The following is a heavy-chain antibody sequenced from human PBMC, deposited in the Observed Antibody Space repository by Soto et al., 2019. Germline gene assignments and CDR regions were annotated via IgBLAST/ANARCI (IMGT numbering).Heavy chain of an antibody. Sequence: GESLKISCMGSGYTFTDYWISWVRQTPGKGLEWMGRIDPTDSNTHYSPSFQGHVTISRDDSLTAAYLQWSSLRASDTAIYYCARHRYSREWEPFSFYGMAVWGQGTTFTVSS. V-gene: IGHV5-10-1*01. CDR3: ARHRYSREWEPFSFYGMAV. CDR2: IDPTDSNT. D-gene: IGHD1-26*01. CDR1: GYTFTDYW. J-gene: IGHJ6*02.